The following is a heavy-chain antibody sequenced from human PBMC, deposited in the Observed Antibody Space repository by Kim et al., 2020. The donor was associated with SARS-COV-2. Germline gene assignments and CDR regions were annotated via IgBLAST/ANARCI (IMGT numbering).Heavy chain of an antibody. CDR2: IYYSGST. CDR1: GGSISSSSYY. CDR3: ARARYGSGREPGYFDY. J-gene: IGHJ4*02. Sequence: SETLSLTCTVSGGSISSSSYYWGWIRQPPGKGLEWIGSIYYSGSTYYNPSLKSRVTISVDTSKNQFSLKLSSVTAADTAVYYCARARYGSGREPGYFDYWGQGTLVTVSS. D-gene: IGHD3-10*01. V-gene: IGHV4-39*07.